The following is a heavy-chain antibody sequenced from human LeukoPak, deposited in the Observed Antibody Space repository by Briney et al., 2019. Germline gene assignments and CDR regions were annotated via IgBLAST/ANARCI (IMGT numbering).Heavy chain of an antibody. CDR1: GGSISSSSYY. D-gene: IGHD4-17*01. Sequence: SETLSLTCTVSGGSISSSSYYWGWIRQPPGKGLEWIGSIYYSGSTYYNPSLKSRVTISVDTSKNQFSLKLSSVTAADTAVYYCARVRVTTLFDYWGQGTLVTVSS. V-gene: IGHV4-39*07. CDR3: ARVRVTTLFDY. J-gene: IGHJ4*02. CDR2: IYYSGST.